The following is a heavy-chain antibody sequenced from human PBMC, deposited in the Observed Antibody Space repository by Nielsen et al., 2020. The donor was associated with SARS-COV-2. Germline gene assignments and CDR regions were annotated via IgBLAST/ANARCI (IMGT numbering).Heavy chain of an antibody. V-gene: IGHV3-9*01. CDR1: GFTFDDYA. CDR3: ASIAAPSY. Sequence: SLKISCAASGFTFDDYAMHWVRQAPGKGLEWVSGISWNSGNIGYADSVKGRFTISRDNAKNSLYLQMNSLRAEDTALYYCASIAAPSYWGQGTLVTVSS. CDR2: ISWNSGNI. J-gene: IGHJ4*02. D-gene: IGHD6-13*01.